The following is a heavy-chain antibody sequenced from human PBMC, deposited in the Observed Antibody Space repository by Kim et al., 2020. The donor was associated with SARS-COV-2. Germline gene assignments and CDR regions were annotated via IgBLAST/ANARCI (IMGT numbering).Heavy chain of an antibody. D-gene: IGHD2-15*01. CDR3: ARAGGPVAFDI. CDR1: GFTFSSYG. V-gene: IGHV3-33*01. Sequence: GGSLRLSCAASGFTFSSYGMHWVRQAPGKGLEWVAVIWYDGSNKYYADSVKGRFTISRDNSKNTLYLQMNSLRAEDTAVYYWARAGGPVAFDIWGQGTMVTVSS. J-gene: IGHJ3*02. CDR2: IWYDGSNK.